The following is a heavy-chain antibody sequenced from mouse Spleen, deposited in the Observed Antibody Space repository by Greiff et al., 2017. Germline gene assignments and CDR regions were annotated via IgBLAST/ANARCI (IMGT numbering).Heavy chain of an antibody. CDR1: GYTFTDYY. D-gene: IGHD2-4*01. CDR2: IYHGSGNN. Sequence: QVQLQQSGAELVRPGASVKLSCQASGYTFTDYYINWVKQRPGQGLEWIGRIYHGSGNNYYNEKCKGKATLTAEKSSNTAYMQLSSLTSEDSSVYFWARGYYDYDDWFAYRGQGTLVTVSA. V-gene: IGHV1-76*01. J-gene: IGHJ3*01. CDR3: ARGYYDYDDWFAY.